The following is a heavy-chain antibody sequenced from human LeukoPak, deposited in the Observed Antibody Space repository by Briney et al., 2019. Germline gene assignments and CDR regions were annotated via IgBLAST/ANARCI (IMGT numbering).Heavy chain of an antibody. D-gene: IGHD6-13*01. CDR3: AKVRYSSSWYRWFDP. J-gene: IGHJ5*02. CDR2: ISSSGSTI. CDR1: GFTFSDYY. V-gene: IGHV3-11*01. Sequence: GGSLRLSCAASGFTFSDYYMSWIRQAPGKGLEWVSYISSSGSTIYYADSVKGRFTISRDNSKNTLYLQMNSLRAEDTAVYYCAKVRYSSSWYRWFDPWGQGTLVTVSS.